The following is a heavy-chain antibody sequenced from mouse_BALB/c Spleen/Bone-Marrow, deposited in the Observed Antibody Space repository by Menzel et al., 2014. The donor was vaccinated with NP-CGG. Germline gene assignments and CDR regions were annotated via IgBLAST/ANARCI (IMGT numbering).Heavy chain of an antibody. D-gene: IGHD2-1*01. V-gene: IGHV1-7*01. CDR1: GYTFTSYW. J-gene: IGHJ4*01. CDR2: INPSTGYT. Sequence: VQLQQSGAELAKPGASVKMSCKASGYTFTSYWMHWVKQRPGQGLEWIGYINPSTGYTDYNQKFNDKATLTADKSSSTAYMQLSSLTSKDSAVYYCARGNPLYAMVYWGQGTSVTVSS. CDR3: ARGNPLYAMVY.